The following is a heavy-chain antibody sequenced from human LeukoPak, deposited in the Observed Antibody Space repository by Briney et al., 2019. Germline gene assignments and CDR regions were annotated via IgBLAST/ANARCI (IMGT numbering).Heavy chain of an antibody. CDR3: AKNNGWFHLAQ. CDR2: IKTDGSET. Sequence: GGSLRLSCAVSGFNFRDHWMDWVRQAPGRGLEWVGHIKTDGSETYYVDSLKGRFSISRDNTNNALYLQMNSLRVEDTAVYYCAKNNGWFHLAQWGQGALVTVSS. V-gene: IGHV3-7*01. J-gene: IGHJ4*02. CDR1: GFNFRDHW. D-gene: IGHD6-19*01.